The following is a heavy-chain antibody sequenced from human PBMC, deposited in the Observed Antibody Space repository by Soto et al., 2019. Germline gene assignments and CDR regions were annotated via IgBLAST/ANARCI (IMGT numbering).Heavy chain of an antibody. CDR1: GGSISSHY. Sequence: SETLSLTCTVSGGSISSHYWSWIRQPPGKGLEWIGYMYYSGSTNCNPSPKSRVTMSVDTSKNQFSLLLSSVTAADTAVYYCARHGDQLLWTSFDCWGQGALVTVSS. CDR2: MYYSGST. D-gene: IGHD2-2*01. CDR3: ARHGDQLLWTSFDC. J-gene: IGHJ4*02. V-gene: IGHV4-59*11.